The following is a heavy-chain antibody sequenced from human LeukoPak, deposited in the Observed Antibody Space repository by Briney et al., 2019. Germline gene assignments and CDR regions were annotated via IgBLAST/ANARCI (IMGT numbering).Heavy chain of an antibody. Sequence: ASETLSLTCTVSGGSISSSSYYWGWIRQPPGKGLEWIGSIYYSGSTYYNPSLKSRVTISVDTSKNQFSLKLGSVTAADTAVYYCARPRITIFGVVIDAFDIWGQGTMITVSS. CDR2: IYYSGST. D-gene: IGHD3-3*01. CDR3: ARPRITIFGVVIDAFDI. V-gene: IGHV4-39*01. CDR1: GGSISSSSYY. J-gene: IGHJ3*02.